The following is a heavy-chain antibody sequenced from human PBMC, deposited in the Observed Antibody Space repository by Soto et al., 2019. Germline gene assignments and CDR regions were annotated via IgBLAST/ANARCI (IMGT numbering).Heavy chain of an antibody. CDR2: IYYSGST. D-gene: IGHD3-10*01. V-gene: IGHV4-31*03. CDR1: GGSISSGGYY. CDR3: ARDPSGSGSYFDY. J-gene: IGHJ4*02. Sequence: QVQLQESGPGPVKTSQTLSLTCTVSGGSISSGGYYWSWIRQHPGKGLEWIGYIYYSGSTYYNPSLKSRVTISVDTSKNQFSLKLSSVTAADTAVYYCARDPSGSGSYFDYWGQGTLVTVSS.